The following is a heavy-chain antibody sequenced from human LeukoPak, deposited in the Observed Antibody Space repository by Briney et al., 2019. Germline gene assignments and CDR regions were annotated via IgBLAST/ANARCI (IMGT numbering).Heavy chain of an antibody. V-gene: IGHV3-53*01. J-gene: IGHJ4*02. CDR3: VRDPGGAKFDY. CDR2: IYSGGST. Sequence: GGSLRLSCAASGLTVSSNYMSWVRQAPGKGLEWVSVIYSGGSTAYADSVKGRFTISRDNSKNTLYLQLNSLRVEDTAVFYCVRDPGGAKFDYWGQGTLVTVSS. CDR1: GLTVSSNY. D-gene: IGHD4/OR15-4a*01.